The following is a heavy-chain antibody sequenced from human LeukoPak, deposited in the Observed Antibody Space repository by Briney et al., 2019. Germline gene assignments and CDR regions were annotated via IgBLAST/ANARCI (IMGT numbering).Heavy chain of an antibody. V-gene: IGHV4-39*07. D-gene: IGHD3-3*01. Sequence: SETLSLTRTVSGGSISSSSYYWGWIRQPPGKGLEWIGSIYYSGSTYYNPSLKSRVTISVDTSKNQFSLKLSSVTAADTAVYYCAREADRGTYYDFWSGPYYFDYWGQGTLVTVSS. CDR2: IYYSGST. CDR3: AREADRGTYYDFWSGPYYFDY. CDR1: GGSISSSSYY. J-gene: IGHJ4*02.